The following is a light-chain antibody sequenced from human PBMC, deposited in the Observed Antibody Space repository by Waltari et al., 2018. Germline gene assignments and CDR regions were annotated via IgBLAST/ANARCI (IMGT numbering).Light chain of an antibody. CDR2: EVS. J-gene: IGLJ2*01. V-gene: IGLV2-8*01. CDR1: SSDVGGYNY. CDR3: SSYAGSDSRVV. Sequence: QSALTQPPSASGSPGQSVTISCTGTSSDVGGYNYVSWYQQHPGKAPKLMIYEVSKRPCGVPDRFSGCKSGNTASLTVSGLQAEDEADYYCSSYAGSDSRVVFGGGTKLTVL.